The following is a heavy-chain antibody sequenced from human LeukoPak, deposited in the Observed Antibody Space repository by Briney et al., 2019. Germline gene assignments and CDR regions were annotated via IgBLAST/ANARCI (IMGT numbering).Heavy chain of an antibody. CDR3: AREGTIFGVVIPSYYYYGMDV. CDR1: GYTFTSYD. CDR2: MNPNSGNT. D-gene: IGHD3-3*01. V-gene: IGHV1-8*01. Sequence: ASVTVSCTASGYTFTSYDINWVRQATGQGLEWMGWMNPNSGNTGYAQKFQGRVTMTRNTSISTAYMELSSLRSEDTAVYYCAREGTIFGVVIPSYYYYGMDVWGQGTTVTVSS. J-gene: IGHJ6*02.